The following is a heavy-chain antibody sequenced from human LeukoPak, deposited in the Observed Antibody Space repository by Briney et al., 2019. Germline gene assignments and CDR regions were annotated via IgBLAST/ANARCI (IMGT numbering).Heavy chain of an antibody. V-gene: IGHV3-48*04. CDR3: ARVGAMGFDY. D-gene: IGHD1-26*01. Sequence: GGSLRLSCAASGFTFSSYSMNWVRQAPGKGLEWVSYISSSSSIIYHADSVKGRFTISRDNAKNSLYLQMNSLRAEDTAVYYCARVGAMGFDYWGQGTLVTVSS. CDR1: GFTFSSYS. CDR2: ISSSSSII. J-gene: IGHJ4*02.